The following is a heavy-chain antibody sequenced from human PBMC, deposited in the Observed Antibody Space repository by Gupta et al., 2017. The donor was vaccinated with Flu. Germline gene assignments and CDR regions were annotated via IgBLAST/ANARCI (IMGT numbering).Heavy chain of an antibody. CDR2: VRKKVNSYTT. V-gene: IGHV3-72*01. J-gene: IGHJ4*02. D-gene: IGHD2-2*01. CDR3: ARVAVVVPAAMDY. CDR1: GFSFSDHY. Sequence: EVQLVESGGGLVHPGGSLRLSCAASGFSFSDHYMDWVRQAPEKGLEWVARVRKKVNSYTTEYAASVKGRFTISRDDSKNSLFLQMDSLKTEDTAVYYCARVAVVVPAAMDYWGQGTLVTVSS.